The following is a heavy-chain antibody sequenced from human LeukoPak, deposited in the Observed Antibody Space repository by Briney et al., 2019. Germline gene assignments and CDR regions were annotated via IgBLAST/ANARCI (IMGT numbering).Heavy chain of an antibody. CDR1: GYTLTELS. Sequence: ASVKVSCKVSGYTLTELSMHWVRQAPGKGLEWMGGFDPEDGETIYAQKFQGRVTMTEDTSTDTAYMELSSLRSEDTAVYYCATPRYCSSTSCKRVGFDIWGQGTMVTVSS. V-gene: IGHV1-24*01. D-gene: IGHD2-2*01. CDR3: ATPRYCSSTSCKRVGFDI. J-gene: IGHJ3*02. CDR2: FDPEDGET.